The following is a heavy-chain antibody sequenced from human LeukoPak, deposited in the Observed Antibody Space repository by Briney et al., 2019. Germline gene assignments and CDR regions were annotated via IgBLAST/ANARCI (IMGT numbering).Heavy chain of an antibody. D-gene: IGHD3-22*01. CDR2: ISYDGSNK. V-gene: IGHV3-30*19. Sequence: GGSLRLSCAASGFTFSSYGMHWVRQAPGKGLEWVAVISYDGSNKYYADSVKGRFTISRDNSKNTLYLQMNSLRAEDTAVYYCARDSTDEYYYDSSGYCGYWGQGTLVTVSS. CDR1: GFTFSSYG. CDR3: ARDSTDEYYYDSSGYCGY. J-gene: IGHJ4*02.